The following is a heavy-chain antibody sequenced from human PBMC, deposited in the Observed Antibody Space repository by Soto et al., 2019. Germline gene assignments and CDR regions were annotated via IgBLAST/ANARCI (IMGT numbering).Heavy chain of an antibody. CDR3: AKQAPYSNSWYEIDH. D-gene: IGHD6-13*01. Sequence: EVQLLESGGGLVQPGGSLRVSYAASGFTFSSYGINWVRQAPGKGLEWVSGINGSGDSTHYADSVKGRFTISRDNSKNTLYLQMNSLRAEDTAVYYCAKQAPYSNSWYEIDHWGQGTLVTVSS. CDR1: GFTFSSYG. J-gene: IGHJ4*02. V-gene: IGHV3-23*01. CDR2: INGSGDST.